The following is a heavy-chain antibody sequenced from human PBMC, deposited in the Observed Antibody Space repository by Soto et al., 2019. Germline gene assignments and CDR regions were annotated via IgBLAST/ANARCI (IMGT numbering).Heavy chain of an antibody. D-gene: IGHD3-16*01. J-gene: IGHJ6*02. CDR2: IIPIFGTA. CDR3: ARGSSGFMITFGENYGMDV. V-gene: IGHV1-69*13. CDR1: GCTFSSYA. Sequence: ASVKVSCKASGCTFSSYAISWVRQAPGQGLEWMGGIIPIFGTANYAQKFQGRVTITADESTSTAYMELSSLRSEDTAVYYCARGSSGFMITFGENYGMDVWGQGTTVTVSS.